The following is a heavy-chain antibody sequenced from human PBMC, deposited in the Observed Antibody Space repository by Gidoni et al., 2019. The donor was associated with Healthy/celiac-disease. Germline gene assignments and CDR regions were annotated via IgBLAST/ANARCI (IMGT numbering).Heavy chain of an antibody. J-gene: IGHJ5*02. CDR3: ARGGSYKYNWFDP. CDR1: GYTFTGYY. D-gene: IGHD1-26*01. Sequence: QVQLVQSGPEVKKPGAAVKVYCKAAGYTFTGYYRHWVRPAPGQGLEWMGWINPNSGGTHYAQKFQGRVTMTRDTSISTAYMELSRLRSDDTAVYYCARGGSYKYNWFDPWGQGTLVTVSS. V-gene: IGHV1-2*02. CDR2: INPNSGGT.